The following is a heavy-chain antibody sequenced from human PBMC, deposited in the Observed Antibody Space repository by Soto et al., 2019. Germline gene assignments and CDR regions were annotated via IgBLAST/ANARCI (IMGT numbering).Heavy chain of an antibody. V-gene: IGHV4-4*07. Sequence: ETLSLTCTVSGDSMTKYYWSWIRQPAGKGLEWIGRVYTSGSTNYNPSLKSRVTMSIDTSNNHFSLTLKSVTAADTAVYYCARTVGAAYYFGFWGQGALVTVSS. CDR2: VYTSGST. J-gene: IGHJ4*02. CDR1: GDSMTKYY. CDR3: ARTVGAAYYFGF. D-gene: IGHD1-26*01.